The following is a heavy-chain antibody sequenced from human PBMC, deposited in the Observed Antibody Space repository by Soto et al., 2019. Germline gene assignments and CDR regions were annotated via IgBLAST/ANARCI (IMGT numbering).Heavy chain of an antibody. CDR3: ESLSGEFLYEY. D-gene: IGHD4-17*01. CDR2: IYYSGST. J-gene: IGHJ4*02. Sequence: SSTXSLTGTFSVGSSIIYDCSLIRQPPGKGLEWIGYIYYSGSTNYNPSLKSRVTISVDTPKKQFSLKLRSVTAADKDVYYCESLSGEFLYEYSGQATLVTVYS. CDR1: VGSSIIYD. V-gene: IGHV4-59*01.